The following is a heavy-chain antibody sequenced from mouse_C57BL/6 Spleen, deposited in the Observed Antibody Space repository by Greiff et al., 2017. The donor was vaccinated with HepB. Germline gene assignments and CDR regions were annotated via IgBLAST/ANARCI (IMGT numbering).Heavy chain of an antibody. V-gene: IGHV6-3*01. CDR1: GFTFSNYW. CDR2: IRLKSDNYAT. D-gene: IGHD4-1*01. CDR3: TVGLFYYYAMDY. J-gene: IGHJ4*01. Sequence: EVKLQESGGGLVQPGGSMKLSCVASGFTFSNYWMNWVRQSPEKGLEWVAQIRLKSDNYATHYAESVKGRFTISRDDSKSSVYLQMNNLRAEDTGIYYCTVGLFYYYAMDYWGQGTSVTVSS.